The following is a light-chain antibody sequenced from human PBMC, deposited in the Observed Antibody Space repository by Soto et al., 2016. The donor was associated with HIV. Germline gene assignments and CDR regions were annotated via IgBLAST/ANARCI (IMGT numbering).Light chain of an antibody. CDR1: QSISNL. CDR2: RAS. J-gene: IGKJ2*01. V-gene: IGKV1-5*03. Sequence: DIQVTQSPSTLSASVGDRVTITCRASQSISNLLAWYQQKPGKAPNLLIYRASTLQSGVPSRFSGSGSGTEFTLTISSLQPDDFATYYCQQYNSYLYTFGQGTKLEIK. CDR3: QQYNSYLYT.